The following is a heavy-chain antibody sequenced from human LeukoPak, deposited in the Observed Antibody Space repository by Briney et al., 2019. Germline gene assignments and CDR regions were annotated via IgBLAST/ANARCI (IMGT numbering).Heavy chain of an antibody. CDR2: ISGDAHST. CDR1: GFTFRDFA. J-gene: IGHJ4*02. V-gene: IGHV3-23*01. Sequence: PGGSLRLSCAASGFTFRDFAMSWVRQAPGKGLEWVSAISGDAHSTYYADSLKGRFTISRDNSKNTLYLQTNSLRAADTATYFCVKDAPLPFDFWGQGALVIVSS. CDR3: VKDAPLPFDF.